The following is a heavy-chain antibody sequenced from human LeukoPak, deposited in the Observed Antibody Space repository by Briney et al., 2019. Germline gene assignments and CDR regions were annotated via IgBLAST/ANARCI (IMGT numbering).Heavy chain of an antibody. CDR3: AREYVSGWYDY. Sequence: PGRSLRLSCATSGFTFNTYTVHWVRQAPGKGLEWVAVISYNLRNDYYADSVKGRFTISRDNSKNTLFLQMNSLRAEDTAVYYCAREYVSGWYDYWGQGTLVTVSS. J-gene: IGHJ4*02. D-gene: IGHD6-19*01. CDR2: ISYNLRND. CDR1: GFTFNTYT. V-gene: IGHV3-30-3*01.